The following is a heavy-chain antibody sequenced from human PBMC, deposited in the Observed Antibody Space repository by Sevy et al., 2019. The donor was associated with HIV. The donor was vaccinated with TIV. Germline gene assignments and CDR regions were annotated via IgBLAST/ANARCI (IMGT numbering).Heavy chain of an antibody. CDR2: IKQDGSEK. Sequence: GGSLRLSCAASGFTFSSYWMSWVRQAPGKGLEWVANIKQDGSEKYYVDSVKGPLTISSVNGKKSLYLQMTSLRADDTAIYYCASAPEYGEFVYFFDYWGQGTLVTVSS. J-gene: IGHJ4*02. CDR1: GFTFSSYW. V-gene: IGHV3-7*01. D-gene: IGHD4-17*01. CDR3: ASAPEYGEFVYFFDY.